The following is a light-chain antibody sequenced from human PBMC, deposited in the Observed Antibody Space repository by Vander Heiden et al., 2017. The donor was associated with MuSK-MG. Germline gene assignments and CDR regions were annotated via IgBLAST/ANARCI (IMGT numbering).Light chain of an antibody. Sequence: EIVLTQSPATLSLSPGERATLSCRASQSVSSYLAGYQQKPGQAPRLLIYDASNRATGIKDRFSGSGSGTDFTRTISSIEPEDFAGYDCQQPIEFGQGTKVEIK. CDR2: DAS. CDR1: QSVSSY. CDR3: QQPIE. J-gene: IGKJ1*01. V-gene: IGKV3-11*01.